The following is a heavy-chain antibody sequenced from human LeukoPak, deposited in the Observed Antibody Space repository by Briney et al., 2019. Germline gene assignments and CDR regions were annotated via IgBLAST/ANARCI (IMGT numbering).Heavy chain of an antibody. CDR2: ISAYNGNT. D-gene: IGHD1-1*01. CDR3: ASGSTGTDYYYYGMDV. Sequence: ASVKVSCKASGYTFTSYGISWVRQAPGQGLEWRGWISAYNGNTNYAQKLQGRVTMTTDTSTSTAYMELRSLRSDDTAVYYCASGSTGTDYYYYGMDVWGQGTTVTVSS. V-gene: IGHV1-18*01. CDR1: GYTFTSYG. J-gene: IGHJ6*02.